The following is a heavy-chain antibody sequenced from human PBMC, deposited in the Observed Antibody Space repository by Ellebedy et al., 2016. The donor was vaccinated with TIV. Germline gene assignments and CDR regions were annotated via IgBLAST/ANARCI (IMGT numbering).Heavy chain of an antibody. V-gene: IGHV3-7*03. D-gene: IGHD1-26*01. J-gene: IGHJ4*02. CDR2: IQQDGTEK. CDR1: GFTFSSYW. Sequence: GESLMISCAASGFTFSSYWVSWVRQAPGKGLEWVANIQQDGTEKSYVDSVKSRFTISRDNAKNSLYLQMNSLRVEDTALYYCAKNLWDLSGLDYWGQGALVTVAS. CDR3: AKNLWDLSGLDY.